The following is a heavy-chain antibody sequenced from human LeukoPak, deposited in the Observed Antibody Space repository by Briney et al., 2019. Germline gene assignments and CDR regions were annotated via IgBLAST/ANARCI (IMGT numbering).Heavy chain of an antibody. Sequence: GGSLRLSCAVSGFTFSNYWMNWVRQAPGKGLEWVANMKQDGSEKYYVDSVKGRFTISRDDAKNALYLQMNYLRDEDTAVYYCAGGQGWQFDFWGQGTLVTVSS. J-gene: IGHJ5*01. CDR1: GFTFSNYW. D-gene: IGHD2-15*01. CDR2: MKQDGSEK. CDR3: AGGQGWQFDF. V-gene: IGHV3-7*05.